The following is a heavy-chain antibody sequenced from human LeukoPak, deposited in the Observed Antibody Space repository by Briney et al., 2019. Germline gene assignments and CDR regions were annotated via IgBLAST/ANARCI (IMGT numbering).Heavy chain of an antibody. CDR2: IYYSGTT. D-gene: IGHD6-13*01. CDR1: GGSISSGGYY. V-gene: IGHV4-31*03. CDR3: ARESMYSSSWAIDY. Sequence: SQTLSLTCTVSGGSISSGGYYWSWIRQHPGKGLEWIGYIYYSGTTYYNPTLKSRVTISVDTSKNQFSLKLSSVTAADTAVYYCARESMYSSSWAIDYWGQGTLVTVSS. J-gene: IGHJ4*02.